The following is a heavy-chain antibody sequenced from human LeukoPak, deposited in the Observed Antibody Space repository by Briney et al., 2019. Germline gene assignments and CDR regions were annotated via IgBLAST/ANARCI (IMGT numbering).Heavy chain of an antibody. J-gene: IGHJ6*02. CDR1: GFTFSSYE. V-gene: IGHV3-48*03. D-gene: IGHD3-9*01. CDR3: ARDRTVLRYFDWLTHYYGMDV. CDR2: ISSSGSTI. Sequence: GGSLRLSCAASGFTFSSYEMNWVRQAPGKGLEWVSYISSSGSTIYYADSVKGRFTISRDNAKNSLYLQMNSLRAEDTAVYYCARDRTVLRYFDWLTHYYGMDVWGQGTTVTVSS.